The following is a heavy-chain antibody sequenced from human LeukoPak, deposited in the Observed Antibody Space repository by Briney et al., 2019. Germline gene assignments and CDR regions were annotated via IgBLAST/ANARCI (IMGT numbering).Heavy chain of an antibody. Sequence: PGGSLRLSCTTSGFTFGDYAVNWFRQAPGKGPEWVGFIRTKAYGGTTEYAASVRGRFTVSRDDSKSIAYQQMSSLRTEDTAVYYCTRSLYTVTGTYYFDFWGRGTQVTVSS. J-gene: IGHJ4*02. V-gene: IGHV3-49*03. D-gene: IGHD4-11*01. CDR1: GFTFGDYA. CDR2: IRTKAYGGTT. CDR3: TRSLYTVTGTYYFDF.